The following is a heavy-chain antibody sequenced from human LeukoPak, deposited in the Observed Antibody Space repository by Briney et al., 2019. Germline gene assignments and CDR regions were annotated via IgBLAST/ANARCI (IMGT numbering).Heavy chain of an antibody. V-gene: IGHV3-30*02. CDR3: AKDQGGPTAFDY. CDR1: GFMFSRYA. J-gene: IGHJ4*02. D-gene: IGHD3-16*01. Sequence: GGSLRLSCAASGFMFSRYAMHWVRQAPGKGLEWVAFIRYDGSDKYNADSVKGRFTISRDNSKNTLYLQMHSLGPEDTAVYYCAKDQGGPTAFDYWGQGTLVTVSS. CDR2: IRYDGSDK.